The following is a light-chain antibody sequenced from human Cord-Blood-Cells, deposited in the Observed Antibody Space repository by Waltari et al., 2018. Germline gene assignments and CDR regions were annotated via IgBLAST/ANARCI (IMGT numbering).Light chain of an antibody. CDR1: SSDVGGYNY. Sequence: QSALTQPASVSGSPGQSITISCTGTSSDVGGYNYVSWYQQHPGKAPKLMIYDVSNRPSGVSNRSSGSKSGNTASLTISALQAEDEADYYCSSYTSSSTLVFGGGTKLTVL. CDR2: DVS. CDR3: SSYTSSSTLV. J-gene: IGLJ2*01. V-gene: IGLV2-14*01.